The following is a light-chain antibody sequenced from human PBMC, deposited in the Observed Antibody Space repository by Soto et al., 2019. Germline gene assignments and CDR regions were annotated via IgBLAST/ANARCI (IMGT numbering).Light chain of an antibody. CDR1: SSDVGGYNY. J-gene: IGLJ1*01. CDR2: DVS. V-gene: IGLV2-14*03. Sequence: QSALTQPASVSGSPGQSLTISCTGTSSDVGGYNYLSWYQHHPGKAPKLMIYDVSDRPSGVTNRFSGSKSGNTASLTISGLQTEDEADYYCSSYTSSSTRVFGTGTKVTVL. CDR3: SSYTSSSTRV.